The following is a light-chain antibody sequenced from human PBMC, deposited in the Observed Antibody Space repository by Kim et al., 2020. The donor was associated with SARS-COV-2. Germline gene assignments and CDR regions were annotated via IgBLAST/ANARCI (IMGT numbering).Light chain of an antibody. CDR3: QSYDFTSRGV. CDR2: ADN. V-gene: IGLV6-57*01. Sequence: NFMLTQPHSVSETPGKTVTISCTRSSGSIATGYVHWYQQRPGSSPIILLYADNQRPSVVPDRFSGAIDSSSNSASLTISGLKTEDEADYYCQSYDFTSRGVFGGWTNVTVL. CDR1: SGSIATGY. J-gene: IGLJ3*02.